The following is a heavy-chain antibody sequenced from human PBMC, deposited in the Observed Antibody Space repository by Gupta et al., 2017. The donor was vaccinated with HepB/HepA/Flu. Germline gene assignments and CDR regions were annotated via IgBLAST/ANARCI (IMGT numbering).Heavy chain of an antibody. CDR2: INPNSGGT. CDR1: GYTFTGYY. J-gene: IGHJ4*02. V-gene: IGHV1-2*02. CDR3: ASGDRRVWNGLDY. D-gene: IGHD1-1*01. Sequence: QVQLVQSGAEVKKPGASVKVSCKASGYTFTGYYMHWVRQAPGQGLEWMGWINPNSGGTNYAQKVQGRVTMTRDTSISTAYMELSRLRSDDTAVYYCASGDRRVWNGLDYWGQGTLVTVSS.